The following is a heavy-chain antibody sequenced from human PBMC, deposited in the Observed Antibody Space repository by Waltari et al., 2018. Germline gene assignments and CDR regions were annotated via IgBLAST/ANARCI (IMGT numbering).Heavy chain of an antibody. CDR3: ARDRGSVVVIAIPDY. CDR2: ISSSSSYI. V-gene: IGHV3-21*01. J-gene: IGHJ4*02. Sequence: EVQLVESGGGLVKPGGSLRLSCAASGFTFSSYSMHWVRQAPGKGLEWVSSISSSSSYIYYADSVKGRFTISRDNAKNSLYLQMNSLRAEDTAVYYCARDRGSVVVIAIPDYWGQGTLVTVSS. CDR1: GFTFSSYS. D-gene: IGHD2-21*01.